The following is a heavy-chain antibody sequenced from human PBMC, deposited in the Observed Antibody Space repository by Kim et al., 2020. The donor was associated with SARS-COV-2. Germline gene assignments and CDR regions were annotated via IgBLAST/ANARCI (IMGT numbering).Heavy chain of an antibody. Sequence: KYSQQFQGRVTITRDTSASPAYMELSSLRSEDTAVYYCARDNDILAWGMDVWGQGTTVTVSS. V-gene: IGHV1-3*01. CDR3: ARDNDILAWGMDV. J-gene: IGHJ6*02. D-gene: IGHD3-9*01.